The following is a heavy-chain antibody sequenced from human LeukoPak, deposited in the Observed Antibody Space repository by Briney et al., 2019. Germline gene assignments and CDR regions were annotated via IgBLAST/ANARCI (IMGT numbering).Heavy chain of an antibody. J-gene: IGHJ6*03. CDR3: AGAYYDSWSGCYTNYYYYMGV. V-gene: IGHV3-23*01. D-gene: IGHD3-3*01. CDR1: GFTFSAYA. Sequence: GGSLRLSCAGSGFTFSAYAMNWVRQAPGKGLEWVSAISGDGGITYYADSAKGRFTISRDNSKDTLFLQMNSLRVEDTAVYYCAGAYYDSWSGCYTNYYYYMGVWAKGTPVTVSS. CDR2: ISGDGGIT.